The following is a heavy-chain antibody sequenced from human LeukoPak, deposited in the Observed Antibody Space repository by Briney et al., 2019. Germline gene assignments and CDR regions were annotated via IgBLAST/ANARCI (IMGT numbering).Heavy chain of an antibody. V-gene: IGHV4-59*01. CDR3: ASGHCTDDVCFFDY. Sequence: PSETLSLTLSVSGGSMSTYYWNWIRQSPGKGLEWIGYMYYSGHTYYNPSLKSRVTISLDTSKNQFSLRLTSVTAADTAVYYCASGHCTDDVCFFDYWGLGTLVTVSS. D-gene: IGHD2-8*01. CDR1: GGSMSTYY. CDR2: MYYSGHT. J-gene: IGHJ4*02.